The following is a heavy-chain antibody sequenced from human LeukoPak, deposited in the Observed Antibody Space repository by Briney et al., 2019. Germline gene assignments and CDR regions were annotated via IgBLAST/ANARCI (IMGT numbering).Heavy chain of an antibody. CDR3: ARGRRFHRGNWFDP. CDR2: IIPIFGTA. D-gene: IGHD2/OR15-2a*01. J-gene: IGHJ5*02. Sequence: SVKVSCKASGGTFSSYAISWARQAPGQGLEWMGGIIPIFGTANYAQKFQGRVTITTDESTSTAYMELSSLRSEDTAVYYCARGRRFHRGNWFDPWGQGTLVTVSS. V-gene: IGHV1-69*05. CDR1: GGTFSSYA.